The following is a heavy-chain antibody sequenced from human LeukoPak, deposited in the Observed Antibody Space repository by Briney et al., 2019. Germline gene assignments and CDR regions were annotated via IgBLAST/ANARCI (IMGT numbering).Heavy chain of an antibody. CDR1: GGSISGYF. D-gene: IGHD5-12*01. J-gene: IGHJ4*02. CDR3: AREPTSGREPTSGRPLDY. V-gene: IGHV4-4*07. Sequence: SETLSLTCTVSGGSISGYFWSWSRQPAGKGLEWIGRIYSSGSNNYNPSLKSRVTMSLDTSKNHLSLNLSSVTAADTAVYYCAREPTSGREPTSGRPLDYWGQGTLVTVSS. CDR2: IYSSGSN.